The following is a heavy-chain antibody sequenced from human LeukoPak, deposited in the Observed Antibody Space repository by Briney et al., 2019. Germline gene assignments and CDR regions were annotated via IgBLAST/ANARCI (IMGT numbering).Heavy chain of an antibody. Sequence: ASVKVSCKASGYTFTSYGISWVRQAPGQGLEWLGWISAYNGNTHYAQKLQGRVTMTTDTSTSTAYMELRCLRSDDTAVYYCARDPHSYSSGWYWYFDLWGRGTLVTGSS. CDR2: ISAYNGNT. D-gene: IGHD6-25*01. CDR1: GYTFTSYG. V-gene: IGHV1-18*01. J-gene: IGHJ2*01. CDR3: ARDPHSYSSGWYWYFDL.